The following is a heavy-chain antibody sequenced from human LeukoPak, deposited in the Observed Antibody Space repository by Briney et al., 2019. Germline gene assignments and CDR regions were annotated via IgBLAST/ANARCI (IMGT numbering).Heavy chain of an antibody. CDR1: GFTFSSYD. Sequence: GGSLRLHCAASGFTFSSYDMNWVRQAPGKGLEWVSYIGTDGTTKYYADSVKGRFTISRDNAKNSLYLQMNSLRAEDTAVYYCARVYYYDSRGWGQGTLVTVSS. D-gene: IGHD3-22*01. V-gene: IGHV3-48*03. CDR3: ARVYYYDSRG. CDR2: IGTDGTTK. J-gene: IGHJ4*02.